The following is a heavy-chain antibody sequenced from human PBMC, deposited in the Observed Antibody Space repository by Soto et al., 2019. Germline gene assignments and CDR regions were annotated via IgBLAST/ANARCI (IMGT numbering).Heavy chain of an antibody. CDR1: GGSISSYY. CDR3: ARQGRWLYDGYFQH. CDR2: IYYSGST. Sequence: SETLSLTCTVSGGSISSYYWSWIRQPPGKGLEWIGYIYYSGSTNYNPSLKSRVTISVDTSKNQFSLKLSSVTAADTAVYYCARQGRWLYDGYFQHWGQCTLVTVS. V-gene: IGHV4-59*08. J-gene: IGHJ1*01. D-gene: IGHD3-22*01.